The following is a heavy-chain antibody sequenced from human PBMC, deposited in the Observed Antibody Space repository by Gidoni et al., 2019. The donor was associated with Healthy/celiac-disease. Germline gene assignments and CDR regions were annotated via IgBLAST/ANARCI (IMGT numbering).Heavy chain of an antibody. CDR1: GFTFTSSA. D-gene: IGHD2-2*01. CDR3: AADRDCSSTSCYPYYFDY. V-gene: IGHV1-58*01. CDR2: IVVGSGNT. Sequence: QMQLVQSGPEVKKPGTSVKVSCKASGFTFTSSAVQWVRQARGQRLAWIGWIVVGSGNTNYAQKFQERVTITRDMSTSTAYMELSSLRSEDTAVYYCAADRDCSSTSCYPYYFDYWGQGTLVTVSS. J-gene: IGHJ4*02.